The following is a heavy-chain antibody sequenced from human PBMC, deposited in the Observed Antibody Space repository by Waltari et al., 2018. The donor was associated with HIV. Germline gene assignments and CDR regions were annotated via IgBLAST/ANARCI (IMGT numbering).Heavy chain of an antibody. CDR1: GASIISTKW. CDR3: ASQSTFSQDY. V-gene: IGHV4-4*02. J-gene: IGHJ4*02. D-gene: IGHD2-2*01. Sequence: QVQLQESGPGLVKPSGTLSLTCAVTGASIISTKWWSWVRQPPGKGLEWIGEIYHGGNTNYNPSLESRVTISVDKSKNQFSLELSSVTAADTAVYYCASQSTFSQDYWGQGSLVTVSS. CDR2: IYHGGNT.